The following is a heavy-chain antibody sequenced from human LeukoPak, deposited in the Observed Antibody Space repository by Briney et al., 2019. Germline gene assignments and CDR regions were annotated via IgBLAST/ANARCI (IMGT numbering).Heavy chain of an antibody. V-gene: IGHV4-39*07. J-gene: IGHJ6*03. Sequence: SETLSLTCTVSGGSISSSSYYWGWIRQPPGTGLEWIGSIYYSGSTYYNPSLKSRVTISVDTSKNQFSLKLSSVTAADTAVYYCARVYYYYMDVWGKGTTVTVSS. CDR3: ARVYYYYMDV. CDR2: IYYSGST. CDR1: GGSISSSSYY.